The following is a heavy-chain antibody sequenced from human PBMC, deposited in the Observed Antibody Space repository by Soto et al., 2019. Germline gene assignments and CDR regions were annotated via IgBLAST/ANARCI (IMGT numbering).Heavy chain of an antibody. J-gene: IGHJ3*02. CDR2: INPATGAA. CDR1: GYPVTAYY. Sequence: QLHLVQSGAVVKKPGASVTVSCSASGYPVTAYYMHWVRQAPGRGLEWMGGINPATGAAKYTQTFQGRVTMTRATSTSRAFMERRGLTAEATAVFYWARGGGGGVAGSAAFDMWGQGTLVTVSS. V-gene: IGHV1-2*02. D-gene: IGHD6-19*01. CDR3: ARGGGGGVAGSAAFDM.